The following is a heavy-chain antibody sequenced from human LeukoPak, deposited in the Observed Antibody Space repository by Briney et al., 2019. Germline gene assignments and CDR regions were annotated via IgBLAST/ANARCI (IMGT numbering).Heavy chain of an antibody. Sequence: SETLSLTCTVSGGSISSYYWSWIRQPPGKGLEWIGYIYYSGSTNYHPSLKSRVTISVDTSKNQFSLKLSSVTAADTAVYYCARGRGYSYGTTRNDYWGQGTLVTVSS. CDR1: GGSISSYY. J-gene: IGHJ4*02. CDR2: IYYSGST. D-gene: IGHD5-18*01. CDR3: ARGRGYSYGTTRNDY. V-gene: IGHV4-59*01.